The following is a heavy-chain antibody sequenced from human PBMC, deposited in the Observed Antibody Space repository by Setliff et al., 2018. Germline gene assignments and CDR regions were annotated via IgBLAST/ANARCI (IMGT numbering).Heavy chain of an antibody. Sequence: GGSLRLSCAASGFNFNLYNMNWVRQAPGKGLEWVANINQDGSEKYYVDSVKGRFTISRDNAKNSLYLQMNSLRAEDTATYYCARSENCFSTHCSPYDYWGQGTLVTVSS. J-gene: IGHJ4*02. V-gene: IGHV3-7*01. CDR1: GFNFNLYN. D-gene: IGHD2-2*01. CDR3: ARSENCFSTHCSPYDY. CDR2: INQDGSEK.